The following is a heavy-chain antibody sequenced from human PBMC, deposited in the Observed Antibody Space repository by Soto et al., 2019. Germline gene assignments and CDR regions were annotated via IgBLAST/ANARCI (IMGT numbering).Heavy chain of an antibody. CDR2: IYHSGST. Sequence: SETLSLTCAVSGGSITSSNWWSWVRQPPGKGLEWIGEIYHSGSTNYNPSLRSRVTVSVDKSKNQFSLKRTSVTAADTAVYYCAVGQGRKTDYWGQGTLVTVSS. V-gene: IGHV4-4*02. CDR3: AVGQGRKTDY. CDR1: GGSITSSNW. D-gene: IGHD1-26*01. J-gene: IGHJ4*02.